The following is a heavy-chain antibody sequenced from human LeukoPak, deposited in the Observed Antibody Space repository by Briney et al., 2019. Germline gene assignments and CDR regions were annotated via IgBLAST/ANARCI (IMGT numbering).Heavy chain of an antibody. J-gene: IGHJ5*02. D-gene: IGHD6-13*01. Sequence: SETLSLTCAVYGGSFSGYYWSWIRQPPGKGLEWIGEINHSGSTNYNPSLKGRVTISVDTSKNQFSLKLSSVTAADTAVYYCARGRRAAAGRSKGWFDPWGQGTLVTVSS. CDR3: ARGRRAAAGRSKGWFDP. V-gene: IGHV4-34*01. CDR2: INHSGST. CDR1: GGSFSGYY.